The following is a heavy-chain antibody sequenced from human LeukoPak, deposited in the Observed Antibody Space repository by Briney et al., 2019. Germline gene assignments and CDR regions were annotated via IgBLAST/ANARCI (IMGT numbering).Heavy chain of an antibody. J-gene: IGHJ4*02. CDR1: GYTFTGYY. V-gene: IGHV1-2*02. Sequence: ASVKVSCKASGYTFTGYYMHWVRQAPGQGLEWMGWINPNSGGTNYAQKFQGRVTMTRDTSISTAYMELSRLRSDDTAVYYCAHEVLGYCSSTSCAPGYWGQGTLVTVSS. CDR3: AHEVLGYCSSTSCAPGY. CDR2: INPNSGGT. D-gene: IGHD2-2*01.